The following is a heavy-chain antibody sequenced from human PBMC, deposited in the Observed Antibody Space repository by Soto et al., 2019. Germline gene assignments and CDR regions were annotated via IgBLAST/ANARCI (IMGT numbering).Heavy chain of an antibody. CDR2: ISGTGGST. V-gene: IGHV3-23*01. CDR3: AKDWYSSTWFAADF. CDR1: GFTFRNYA. D-gene: IGHD6-13*01. Sequence: GGSLRLSCAASGFTFRNYAMSWVRLAPGKGLEWVPAISGTGGSTYYADSVKGRFTISRDNSGNTLYLQMDTLRAEDTALYYCAKDWYSSTWFAADFWGQGTLVTVSS. J-gene: IGHJ4*02.